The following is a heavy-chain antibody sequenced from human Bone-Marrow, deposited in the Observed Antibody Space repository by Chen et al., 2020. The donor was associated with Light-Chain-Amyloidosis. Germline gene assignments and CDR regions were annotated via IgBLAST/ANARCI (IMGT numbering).Heavy chain of an antibody. CDR1: GGTFSSHA. V-gene: IGHV1-69*01. CDR2: IIPIFGTA. Sequence: QVQLVQSGAEVKKPGSAVKVSCKASGGTFSSHATSWVRQAPGQGLEWMGGIIPIFGTANYAQKFQGRVTITADESTSTAYMELSSLRSEDTAVYYCARVQSTVTTFFAAPPDYWGQGTLVTVSS. CDR3: ARVQSTVTTFFAAPPDY. J-gene: IGHJ4*02. D-gene: IGHD4-17*01.